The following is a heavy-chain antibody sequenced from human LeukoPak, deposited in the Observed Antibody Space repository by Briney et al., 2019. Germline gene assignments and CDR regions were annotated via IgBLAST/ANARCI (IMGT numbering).Heavy chain of an antibody. CDR2: IYYSGST. Sequence: SETLSLTCTVSGGSISSYYWSWIRQPPGKGLEWIGYIYYSGSTNYNPSLKSRVTISVDTSKNQFSLKLSSVTAADTAVYYCARTEGILTGYFDYWGQGTLVTVSS. V-gene: IGHV4-59*01. J-gene: IGHJ4*02. D-gene: IGHD3-9*01. CDR1: GGSISSYY. CDR3: ARTEGILTGYFDY.